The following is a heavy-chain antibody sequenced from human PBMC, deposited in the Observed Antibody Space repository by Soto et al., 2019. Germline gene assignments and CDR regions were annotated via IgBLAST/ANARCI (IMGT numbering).Heavy chain of an antibody. J-gene: IGHJ6*02. Sequence: QVQLVESGGGVVQPGRSLRLSCAASGFTFSSYGMHWVRQAPGKGLEWVAVISYDGSNKYYADSVKGRFTISRDNSKNTLYLQMNSQRAEDTAVYYCAKEYSSGWYGYYYYGMDVWGQGTTVTVSS. V-gene: IGHV3-30*18. D-gene: IGHD6-19*01. CDR3: AKEYSSGWYGYYYYGMDV. CDR2: ISYDGSNK. CDR1: GFTFSSYG.